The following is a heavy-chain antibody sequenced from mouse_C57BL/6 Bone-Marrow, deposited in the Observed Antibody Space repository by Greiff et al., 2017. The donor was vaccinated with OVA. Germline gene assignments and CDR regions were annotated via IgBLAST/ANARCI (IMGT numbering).Heavy chain of an antibody. V-gene: IGHV1-26*01. CDR3: ARFGGDYAFAY. CDR2: INPNNGGT. D-gene: IGHD2-4*01. Sequence: VQLQQSGPELVKPGASVKISCKASGYTFTDYYMNWVKQSHGKSLEWIGDINPNNGGTSYNQKFKGKATLTVDKSSSTAYMELRSLTSEDSAVYYCARFGGDYAFAYWGQGTLVTVSA. J-gene: IGHJ3*01. CDR1: GYTFTDYY.